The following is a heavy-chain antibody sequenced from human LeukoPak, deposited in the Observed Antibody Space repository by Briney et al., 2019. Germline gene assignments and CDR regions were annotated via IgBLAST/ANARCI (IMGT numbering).Heavy chain of an antibody. CDR1: GFTFSSYS. CDR2: ISSSSSTI. J-gene: IGHJ4*02. V-gene: IGHV3-48*01. D-gene: IGHD3-10*01. Sequence: GGSLRLSCAASGFTFSSYSMSWVRQAPGKGLEWVSYISSSSSTIYYADSVKGRFTISRDNAKNSLYLQMNSLRAEDTAVYYCARDGVTMVRGQYFDYWGQGTLVTVSS. CDR3: ARDGVTMVRGQYFDY.